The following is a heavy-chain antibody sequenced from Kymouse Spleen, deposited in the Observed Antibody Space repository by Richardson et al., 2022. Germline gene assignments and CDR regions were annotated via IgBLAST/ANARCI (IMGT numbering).Heavy chain of an antibody. Sequence: QVQLVESGGGVVQPGRSLRLSCAASGFTFSSYGMHWVRQAPGKGLEWVAVIWYDGSNKYYADSVKGRFTISRDNSKNTLYLQMNSLRAEDTAVYYCARDRSIAVAGTPFDYWGQGTLVTVSS. CDR1: GFTFSSYG. V-gene: IGHV3-33*01. CDR3: ARDRSIAVAGTPFDY. J-gene: IGHJ4*02. D-gene: IGHD6-19*01. CDR2: IWYDGSNK.